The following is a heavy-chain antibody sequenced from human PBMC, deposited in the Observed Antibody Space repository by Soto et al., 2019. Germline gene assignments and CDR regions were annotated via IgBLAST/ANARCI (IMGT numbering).Heavy chain of an antibody. CDR2: IYPDDSDT. J-gene: IGHJ4*02. V-gene: IGHV5-51*01. CDR3: ARRNSGYDYNFEF. CDR1: VDDFAMYW. Sequence: WDSLKISCLVSVDDFAMYWIAWVRQTPVKGLEWMGIIYPDDSDTIYSPSFQGQVTISVDKSISTAYLQWSSLKASDTGIYYCARRNSGYDYNFEFWGQGAQVTVSS. D-gene: IGHD5-12*01.